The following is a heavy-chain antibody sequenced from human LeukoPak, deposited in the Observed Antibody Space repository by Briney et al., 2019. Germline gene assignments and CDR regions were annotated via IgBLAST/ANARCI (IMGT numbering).Heavy chain of an antibody. Sequence: PSETLSLTCTVSGGSISSGSSYWSWIRQPAGKGLEWIGRIYTSGSTNYNPSLKSRVTISVDTSKNQFSLKLSSVTAAGTAVYYWARDRTAAVWFDPWGQGTLVTVSS. CDR1: GGSISSGSSY. V-gene: IGHV4-61*02. CDR2: IYTSGST. D-gene: IGHD6-13*01. J-gene: IGHJ5*02. CDR3: ARDRTAAVWFDP.